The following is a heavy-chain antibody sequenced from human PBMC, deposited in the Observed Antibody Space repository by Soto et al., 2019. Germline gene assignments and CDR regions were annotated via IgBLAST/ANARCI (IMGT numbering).Heavy chain of an antibody. Sequence: SETLSLTCAVYGGSFSGYYWSWIRQPPGKGLEWIGEINHSGSTNYNPSLKSRVTISVDTSKNQFPLKLSSVTAADTAVYYCARARGPDYYGSGSSLQHWFDPWGQGTLVTSPQ. CDR3: ARARGPDYYGSGSSLQHWFDP. D-gene: IGHD3-10*01. CDR2: INHSGST. CDR1: GGSFSGYY. J-gene: IGHJ5*02. V-gene: IGHV4-34*01.